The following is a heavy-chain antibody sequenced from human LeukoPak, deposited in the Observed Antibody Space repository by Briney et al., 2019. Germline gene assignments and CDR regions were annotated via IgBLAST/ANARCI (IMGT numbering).Heavy chain of an antibody. V-gene: IGHV4-4*08. CDR1: GESITSHF. J-gene: IGHJ3*01. D-gene: IGHD3-16*01. CDR2: VSRSGST. Sequence: SETLSLTCTVSGESITSHFWTWIRQAPGKGLEWVGYVSRSGSTNYNPSLQSRITISVDTSKNQFFLKLTSMTAADTAVYFCARDDYGVFDAFDVWGQGTVVTVSS. CDR3: ARDDYGVFDAFDV.